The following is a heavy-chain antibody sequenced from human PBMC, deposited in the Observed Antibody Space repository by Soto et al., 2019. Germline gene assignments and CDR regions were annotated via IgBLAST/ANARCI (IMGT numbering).Heavy chain of an antibody. CDR3: ARGDCTNGVCYTDYFDY. Sequence: ASVKVSCKASGYAFTSYYLHWVRQAPGQGLEWMGITNPNTGSTSYAQKFQGRVTMTRDTSTRTVYMELSSLRSEDTAVYYCARGDCTNGVCYTDYFDYWGQGTLVTVSS. CDR2: TNPNTGST. D-gene: IGHD2-8*01. V-gene: IGHV1-46*01. CDR1: GYAFTSYY. J-gene: IGHJ4*02.